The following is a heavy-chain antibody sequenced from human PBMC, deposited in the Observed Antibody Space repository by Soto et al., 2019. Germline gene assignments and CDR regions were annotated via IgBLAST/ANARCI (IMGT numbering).Heavy chain of an antibody. J-gene: IGHJ5*02. CDR3: AKVTYYDFWSGYHPDWGWFDP. CDR1: GFTFSSYA. CDR2: ISGNGGST. V-gene: IGHV3-23*01. D-gene: IGHD3-3*01. Sequence: GGSLRLSCAASGFTFSSYAMNWVRQAPGKGLEWVSSISGNGGSTYYADSVKGRFTVSRDNSKNTLYLQMNSLRAEDTAVYYCAKVTYYDFWSGYHPDWGWFDPWGQGTLVTVSS.